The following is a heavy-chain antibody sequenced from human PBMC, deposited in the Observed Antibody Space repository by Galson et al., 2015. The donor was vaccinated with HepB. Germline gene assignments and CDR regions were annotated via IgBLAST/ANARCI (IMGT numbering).Heavy chain of an antibody. D-gene: IGHD6-6*01. Sequence: SLRLSCAASGFIFSRYAMRWVRQAPGKGLEWVSGISGRGDSTHYADSVKGRFAISRDNSKNTLYLQMNSLRAEDTAVYYCAKGVRAHSISSFAMDVWGQGATVTVSS. CDR3: AKGVRAHSISSFAMDV. CDR1: GFIFSRYA. V-gene: IGHV3-23*01. J-gene: IGHJ6*02. CDR2: ISGRGDST.